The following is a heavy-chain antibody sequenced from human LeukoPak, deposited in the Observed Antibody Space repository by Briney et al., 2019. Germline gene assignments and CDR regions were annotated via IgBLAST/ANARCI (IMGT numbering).Heavy chain of an antibody. CDR1: GFTFSRFW. J-gene: IGHJ4*02. CDR2: VKQDGSEK. D-gene: IGHD6-13*01. CDR3: ARYGSIAAAGTFHY. V-gene: IGHV3-7*04. Sequence: GGSLRLSCAASGFTFSRFWMGWVRQAPGKGLEWVANVKQDGSEKYYVDSVKGRFTISRDNAKNSLYLKMNSLRAEDTAVYYCARYGSIAAAGTFHYWGQGTLVTVSS.